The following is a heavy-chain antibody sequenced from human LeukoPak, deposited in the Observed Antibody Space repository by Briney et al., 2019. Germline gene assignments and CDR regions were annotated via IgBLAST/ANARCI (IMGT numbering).Heavy chain of an antibody. Sequence: GGSLRLSCAASGFTFSSYHINWVRQAPGKGLEWVSSISSNSEYIYYAESAKGRFTISRDNAKNSLYLQMNSLRAKDTAVYYCARGLCGGDCYDYWGQGTLVTVSS. D-gene: IGHD2-21*01. V-gene: IGHV3-21*01. CDR3: ARGLCGGDCYDY. CDR2: ISSNSEYI. J-gene: IGHJ4*02. CDR1: GFTFSSYH.